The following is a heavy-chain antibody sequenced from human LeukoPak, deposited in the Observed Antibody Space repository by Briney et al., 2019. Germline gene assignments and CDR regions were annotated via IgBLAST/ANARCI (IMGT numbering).Heavy chain of an antibody. Sequence: ASVNVSCKASGYTFTSYAMHWVRQAPGQRLEWMGWINAGNGNTKYSQKFQGRVTITRDTSASTAYMELSSLRSEDTAVYYCARVRSSGWLAHFDYWGQGTLVTVSS. CDR2: INAGNGNT. CDR3: ARVRSSGWLAHFDY. CDR1: GYTFTSYA. J-gene: IGHJ4*02. V-gene: IGHV1-3*01. D-gene: IGHD6-19*01.